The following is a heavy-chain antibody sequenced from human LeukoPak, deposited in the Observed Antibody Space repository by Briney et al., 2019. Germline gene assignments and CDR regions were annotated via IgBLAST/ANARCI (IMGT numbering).Heavy chain of an antibody. V-gene: IGHV1-8*01. CDR2: MNPNSGNT. Sequence: ASVKVSCKASGYTFTSYDINWVRQATGQGLEWVGWMNPNSGNTGYAQKFLGRGTMTRNTSISAAYMELSSLRSEDTAVYYCARGFMVVPAAMVAGGPYYYYGMDVWGQGTTVTVSS. CDR3: ARGFMVVPAAMVAGGPYYYYGMDV. D-gene: IGHD2-2*01. CDR1: GYTFTSYD. J-gene: IGHJ6*02.